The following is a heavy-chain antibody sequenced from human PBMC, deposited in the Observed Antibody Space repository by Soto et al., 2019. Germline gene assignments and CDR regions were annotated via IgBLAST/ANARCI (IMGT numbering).Heavy chain of an antibody. D-gene: IGHD1-26*01. J-gene: IGHJ4*02. CDR3: ARGVTAGVDY. CDR1: GYSFTGLD. Sequence: QVQLMQSGAEARVPGASVKVSCKASGYSFTGLDINWVRQTTGQGLEWMGWMEPSSGRTGYAQKFQGRVTMTRDTSINTAYMEFSSLTSDDTAFYYCARGVTAGVDYWGQGTLVTVSS. V-gene: IGHV1-8*01. CDR2: MEPSSGRT.